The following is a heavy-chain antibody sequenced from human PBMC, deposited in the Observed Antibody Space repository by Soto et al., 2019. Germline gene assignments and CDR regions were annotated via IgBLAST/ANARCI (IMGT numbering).Heavy chain of an antibody. Sequence: ASVKVSCKASGYTFTGYYMHWVRQAPGQGLEWMGWINPNSGGTNYAQKFQGWVTMTRDTSISTAYMELSRLRSDDTAVYYCARGEAGRYDFWSGYLDSWGQGTPVPVSS. CDR3: ARGEAGRYDFWSGYLDS. CDR1: GYTFTGYY. D-gene: IGHD3-3*01. CDR2: INPNSGGT. V-gene: IGHV1-2*04. J-gene: IGHJ4*02.